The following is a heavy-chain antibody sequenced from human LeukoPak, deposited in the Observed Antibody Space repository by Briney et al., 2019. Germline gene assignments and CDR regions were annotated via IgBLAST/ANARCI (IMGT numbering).Heavy chain of an antibody. V-gene: IGHV4-34*01. CDR3: ASLARGGNWFDP. CDR1: GGSFTGYD. CDR2: INHSGGT. J-gene: IGHJ5*02. D-gene: IGHD6-6*01. Sequence: PSETLSLTCAVYGGSFTGYDWTWIRQPPGKGLEWIGEINHSGGTNYNPSLKSRVTISVDTSKNQFSLKLSSVTAADTAVYYCASLARGGNWFDPWGQGTLVTVSS.